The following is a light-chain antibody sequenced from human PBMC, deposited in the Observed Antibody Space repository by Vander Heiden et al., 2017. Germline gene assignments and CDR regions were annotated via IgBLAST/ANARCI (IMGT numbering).Light chain of an antibody. CDR2: MAH. J-gene: IGKJ5*01. CDR3: MQALQTPLT. CDR1: QSLLHSDRNNY. Sequence: DIAVTQSPLSLPVTPGEPASIPCNPSQSLLHSDRNNYLDWYRQKPGQSPQLLIYMAHSRASGVPDRFSGSGSGTDFTLTISRVEPEDVGVYYCMQALQTPLTFGQGTRLEI. V-gene: IGKV2-28*01.